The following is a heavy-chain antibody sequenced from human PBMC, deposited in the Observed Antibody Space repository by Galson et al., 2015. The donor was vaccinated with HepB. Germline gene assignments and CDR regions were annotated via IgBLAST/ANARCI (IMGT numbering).Heavy chain of an antibody. V-gene: IGHV4-30-2*01. CDR3: ARSYSSSWSYTYWYFDL. D-gene: IGHD6-13*01. J-gene: IGHJ2*01. CDR1: GGSISSGGYA. Sequence: LSLTCAFSGGSISSGGYAWSWIRQPPGKGLEWIGFIYHSGSTYYNPSLKSRVTISVDRSKNQFSLKLSSVTAADTAVYYCARSYSSSWSYTYWYFDLWGRGTLVTVSS. CDR2: IYHSGST.